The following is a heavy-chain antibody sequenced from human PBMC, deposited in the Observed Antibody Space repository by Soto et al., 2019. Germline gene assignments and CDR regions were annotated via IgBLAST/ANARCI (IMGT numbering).Heavy chain of an antibody. D-gene: IGHD3-10*01. CDR2: ITSSSSYI. CDR1: GFTFSDYY. CDR3: ARDGEAHYGLDV. V-gene: IGHV3-21*01. J-gene: IGHJ6*02. Sequence: GWSLRLSCAASGFTFSDYYMSWVRQAPGKGLEWVSFITSSSSYIFYADSLEGRFTVSRDNAKNSVYLHMSSLRAEDTAVYYCARDGEAHYGLDVWGQGTTVTVSS.